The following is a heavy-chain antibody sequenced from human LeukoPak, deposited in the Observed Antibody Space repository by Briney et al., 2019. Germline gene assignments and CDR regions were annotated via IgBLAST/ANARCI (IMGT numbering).Heavy chain of an antibody. D-gene: IGHD4-17*01. V-gene: IGHV1-46*01. CDR2: INPSGGST. J-gene: IGHJ4*02. Sequence: ASVKVSCKASGYTFTSYGISWVRQAPGQGLEWMEIINPSGGSTSYAQKFQGRVTMTRDTSTSTVYMELSSLRSEDTAVYYCARGGPDDGDYGIDFDYWGQGTLVTVSS. CDR3: ARGGPDDGDYGIDFDY. CDR1: GYTFTSYG.